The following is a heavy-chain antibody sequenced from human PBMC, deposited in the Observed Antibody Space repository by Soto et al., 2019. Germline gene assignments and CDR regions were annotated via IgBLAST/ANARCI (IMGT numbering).Heavy chain of an antibody. D-gene: IGHD6-13*01. CDR2: IVGNGDE. J-gene: IGHJ4*02. V-gene: IGHV3-23*01. CDR1: GFTFRTYA. Sequence: GGSLRLSCAASGFTFRTYAMSWVRQAPGKGLEWVAGIVGNGDEYYADTVRGRFTISRDNSKNTLYLQMNSLRAEDTAVYYCAIVSSWPYFDYWGQGTLVTVSS. CDR3: AIVSSWPYFDY.